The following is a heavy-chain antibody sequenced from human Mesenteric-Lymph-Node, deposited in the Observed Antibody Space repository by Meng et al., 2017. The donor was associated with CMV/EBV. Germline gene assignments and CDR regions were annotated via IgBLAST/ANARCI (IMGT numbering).Heavy chain of an antibody. Sequence: GGSLRLSCEASGFSFSYYGMNWVRQAPGKGLEWVSSITSSGNYMYYADSVKGRFTISRDSAKDSLYLQMNSLRVEDTAVYYCARDLAAAEIHWFDPWGQGTLVTVSS. CDR1: GFSFSYYG. D-gene: IGHD6-13*01. CDR3: ARDLAAAEIHWFDP. CDR2: ITSSGNYM. J-gene: IGHJ5*02. V-gene: IGHV3-21*04.